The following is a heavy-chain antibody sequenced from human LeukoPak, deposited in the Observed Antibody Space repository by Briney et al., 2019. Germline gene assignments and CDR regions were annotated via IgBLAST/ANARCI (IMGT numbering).Heavy chain of an antibody. CDR1: GFTFSSYS. CDR3: ARGQLPRWGIAAAVKSPFDY. V-gene: IGHV3-21*01. Sequence: PGGSLRLSCSASGFTFSSYSMNWVRQAPGKGLEWVSSISSSSSYIYYADSVKGRFTISRDNAKNSLYLQMNSLRAEDTAVYYCARGQLPRWGIAAAVKSPFDYWGQGTLVTVSS. J-gene: IGHJ4*02. CDR2: ISSSSSYI. D-gene: IGHD6-13*01.